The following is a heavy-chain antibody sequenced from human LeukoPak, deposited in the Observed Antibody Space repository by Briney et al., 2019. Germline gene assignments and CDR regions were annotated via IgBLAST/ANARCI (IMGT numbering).Heavy chain of an antibody. CDR1: GGSVSDYY. V-gene: IGHV4-59*02. Sequence: SETLSLTCTISGGSVSDYYWSWIRQSPGKGLEWIGYIYYSGSTNYNPSLKSRVTISVDTSKNQFSLRLSSVTAADTAVYYCARVTGYMTEDYFDYWGQGTLITVSS. D-gene: IGHD6-13*01. J-gene: IGHJ4*02. CDR2: IYYSGST. CDR3: ARVTGYMTEDYFDY.